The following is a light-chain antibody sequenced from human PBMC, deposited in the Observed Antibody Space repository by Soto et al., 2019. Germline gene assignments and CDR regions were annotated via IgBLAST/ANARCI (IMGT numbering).Light chain of an antibody. CDR3: QQYYNLPIT. CDR2: DAS. CDR1: QDISNH. Sequence: DIQITHSPSSLSASVLDRVTITCQASQDISNHLNWYQQKPGKAPKLLIYDASNLETGVPSRFSGSGSGTDFTVTISSLQPEDFATYSCQQYYNLPITFGQGTRLEIK. J-gene: IGKJ5*01. V-gene: IGKV1-33*01.